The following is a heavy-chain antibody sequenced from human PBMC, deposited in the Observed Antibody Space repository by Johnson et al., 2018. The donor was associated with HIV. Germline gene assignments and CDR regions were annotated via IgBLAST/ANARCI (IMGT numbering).Heavy chain of an antibody. J-gene: IGHJ3*02. Sequence: MQLVESGGGVVRPGESLRLSCAASGFTFDEHGMSWVRQAPGKGLEWVSGIAWNGATTGYADSVKGRFTISRDNVKKSLYLQMNSLRDEDTAVYYCAMERMGGFDIWGQGTMVTVSS. CDR3: AMERMGGFDI. CDR1: GFTFDEHG. CDR2: IAWNGATT. V-gene: IGHV3-20*04. D-gene: IGHD1-26*01.